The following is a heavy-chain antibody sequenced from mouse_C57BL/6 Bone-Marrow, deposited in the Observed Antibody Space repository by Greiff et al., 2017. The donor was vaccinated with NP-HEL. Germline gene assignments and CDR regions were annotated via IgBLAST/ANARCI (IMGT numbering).Heavy chain of an antibody. J-gene: IGHJ4*01. CDR1: GYTFTSYW. CDR2: IHPNSGST. CDR3: ARNPHGYYGVDY. Sequence: QVQLQQPGAELVKPGASVKLSCKASGYTFTSYWMHWVKQRPGQGLEWIGMIHPNSGSTNYNEKFKSKATLTVDKSSSTAYMQLSSLTSEDSAVYYCARNPHGYYGVDYWGQGTSVTVSS. V-gene: IGHV1-64*01. D-gene: IGHD2-3*01.